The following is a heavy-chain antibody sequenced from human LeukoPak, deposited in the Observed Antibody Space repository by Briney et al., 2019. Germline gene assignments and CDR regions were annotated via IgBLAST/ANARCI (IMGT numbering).Heavy chain of an antibody. CDR1: GGSISSYY. CDR2: IHTSGST. Sequence: SETLSLTCTVSGGSISSYYWSWIRQPAGKGLEWIGRIHTSGSTNYNPSLKSRVTMSVDTSKNQFSLKLSSVTAADTAVYYCARDLPYDILTGYFSPPYYFDYWGQGTLVTVSS. J-gene: IGHJ4*02. V-gene: IGHV4-4*07. CDR3: ARDLPYDILTGYFSPPYYFDY. D-gene: IGHD3-9*01.